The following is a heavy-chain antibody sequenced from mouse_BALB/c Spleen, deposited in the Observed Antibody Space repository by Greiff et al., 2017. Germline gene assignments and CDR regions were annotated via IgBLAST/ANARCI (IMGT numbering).Heavy chain of an antibody. CDR1: GFNIKDYY. J-gene: IGHJ3*01. V-gene: IGHV14-1*02. D-gene: IGHD3-1*01. Sequence: EEQLQQSGAELVRPGALVKLSCKASGFNIKDYYMHWVKQRPEQGLEWIGWIDPENGNTIYDPKFQGKASITADTSSNTAYLQLSSLTSEDTAVYYCARAARATSFAYWGQGTLVTVSA. CDR3: ARAARATSFAY. CDR2: IDPENGNT.